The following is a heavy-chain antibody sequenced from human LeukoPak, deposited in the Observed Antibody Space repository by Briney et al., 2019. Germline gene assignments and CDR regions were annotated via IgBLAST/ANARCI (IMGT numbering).Heavy chain of an antibody. D-gene: IGHD3-10*01. V-gene: IGHV1-2*02. J-gene: IGHJ4*02. CDR3: ASLWFGELLNDFDY. Sequence: ASVKVSCKASGYTFTGYYMHWVRQAPGQGLEWMGRINPNSGGTNYAQKFQGRVTMTRDTSISTAYMELSRLRSDDTAVYYCASLWFGELLNDFDYWGQGTLATVSS. CDR2: INPNSGGT. CDR1: GYTFTGYY.